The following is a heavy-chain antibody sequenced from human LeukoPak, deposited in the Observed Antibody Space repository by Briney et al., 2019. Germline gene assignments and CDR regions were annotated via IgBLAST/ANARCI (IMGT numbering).Heavy chain of an antibody. V-gene: IGHV3-30*18. D-gene: IGHD3-22*01. CDR1: GFTFSSSG. Sequence: GGSLRLSCAASGFTFSSSGMHWVRQAPGKGLEWVALISNDGSYKSYPDSVKGRFTISRDNSKNTLYLQMNSLRAEDTAVYYCAKDGAYYYDSSGYYPPGSHWGQGTLVTVSS. J-gene: IGHJ4*02. CDR3: AKDGAYYYDSSGYYPPGSH. CDR2: ISNDGSYK.